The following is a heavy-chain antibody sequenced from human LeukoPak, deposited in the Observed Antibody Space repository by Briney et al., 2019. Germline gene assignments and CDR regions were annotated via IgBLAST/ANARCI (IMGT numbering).Heavy chain of an antibody. J-gene: IGHJ4*02. CDR1: GYTFTSYG. CDR2: ISAYNGNT. D-gene: IGHD3-10*01. Sequence: GASVKVSCKASGYTFTSYGISWVRQAPGQGLEWMGWISAYNGNTNYAQKLQGRVTMTTDTSTSTAYMELRSLRSDDTAVYYCARESGSGSYYIPTNYWGQGTLVTVSS. CDR3: ARESGSGSYYIPTNY. V-gene: IGHV1-18*01.